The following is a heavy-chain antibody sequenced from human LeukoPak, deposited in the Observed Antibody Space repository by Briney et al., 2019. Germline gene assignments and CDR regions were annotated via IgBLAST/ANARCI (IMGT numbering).Heavy chain of an antibody. D-gene: IGHD4-17*01. CDR3: ARDQPLPDYGDYAFDY. Sequence: SVKVSCKASGYTFTGYYMHWVRQAPGQGLEWMGWINPNSGGTNYAQKFQGRVTMTRDTSISTAYMELSRLRSDDTAVYYCARDQPLPDYGDYAFDYWGQGTLVTVSS. CDR2: INPNSGGT. CDR1: GYTFTGYY. V-gene: IGHV1-2*02. J-gene: IGHJ4*02.